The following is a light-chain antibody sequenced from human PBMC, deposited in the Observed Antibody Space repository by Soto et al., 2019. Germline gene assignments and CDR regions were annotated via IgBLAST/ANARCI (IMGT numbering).Light chain of an antibody. CDR3: RQALLTRIT. CDR2: LGS. Sequence: ENVKPPSPLSLPVTPGEPASISCRSSQSLLHSTGYYYLYWYLHEPGQSPQLLIYLGSKRASGVPDRFSGSRSGTNFTLKISRVEAEDVGVYYCRQALLTRITSGQSGRPEIK. CDR1: QSLLHSTGYYY. J-gene: IGKJ5*01. V-gene: IGKV2-28*01.